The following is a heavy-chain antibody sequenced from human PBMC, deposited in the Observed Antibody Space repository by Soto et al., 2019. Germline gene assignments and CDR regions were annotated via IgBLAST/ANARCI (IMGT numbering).Heavy chain of an antibody. CDR1: GGTFSSYA. D-gene: IGHD2-21*02. J-gene: IGHJ4*02. CDR3: ARDGSTGDHHKS. V-gene: IGHV1-69*13. Sequence: ASVKVSCKASGGTFSSYAISWVRQAPGQGLEWMGGIIPIFGTANYAQKFQGRVTITADESTSTAYMELSSLRSEDTAVYYCARDGSTGDHHKSWGQGALVTVSS. CDR2: IIPIFGTA.